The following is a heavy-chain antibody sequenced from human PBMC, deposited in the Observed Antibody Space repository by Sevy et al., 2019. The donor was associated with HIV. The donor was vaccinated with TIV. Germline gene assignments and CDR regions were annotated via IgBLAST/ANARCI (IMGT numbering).Heavy chain of an antibody. J-gene: IGHJ5*02. V-gene: IGHV3-48*02. D-gene: IGHD3-22*01. Sequence: GGSLRLSCKVSGFTFSVYTMHWVRQAPGKGLEWVSSISRTTTTYYADFVRGRFTISRDNAKNSLYLEMNSLRDDDTAVYYCAREAYYYDSREENWFDPWGQGTLVTVSS. CDR3: AREAYYYDSREENWFDP. CDR2: ISRTTTT. CDR1: GFTFSVYT.